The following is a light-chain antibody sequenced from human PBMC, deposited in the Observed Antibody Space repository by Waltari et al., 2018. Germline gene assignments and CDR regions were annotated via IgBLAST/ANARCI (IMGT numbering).Light chain of an antibody. CDR3: QQYATSPRT. CDR1: QSVDSQH. Sequence: DIVFTQSPGTLSLSPGERATLSCRASQSVDSQHLAWYQQKPGQAPRLLIHGASTRATGVPDRFSGSGSGTDFTLTISRLEPEDLAVYYCQQYATSPRTFGQGTKVELK. CDR2: GAS. V-gene: IGKV3-20*01. J-gene: IGKJ1*01.